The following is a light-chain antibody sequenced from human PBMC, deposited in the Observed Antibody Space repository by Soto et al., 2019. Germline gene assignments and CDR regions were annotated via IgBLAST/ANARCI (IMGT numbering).Light chain of an antibody. Sequence: EIVMTQSPATLSMSPGERATLSCRASQSVSRNLAWYQQKLGQAPRLLIYGASTRATDIPARFSASGSGTEFTLTISSLQSEDFAVYYCQQYNNWPPFTFGPGIKVDIK. CDR2: GAS. V-gene: IGKV3-15*01. J-gene: IGKJ3*01. CDR3: QQYNNWPPFT. CDR1: QSVSRN.